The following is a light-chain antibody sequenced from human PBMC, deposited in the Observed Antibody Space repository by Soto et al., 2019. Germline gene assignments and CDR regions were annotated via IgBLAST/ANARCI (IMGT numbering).Light chain of an antibody. CDR3: QQYGSSPPYT. V-gene: IGKV3-20*01. Sequence: EIVLTQSPATLSLSPGEGATLSCRASQSVSSYLAWYQQKPGQAPRLLIYDASSRATGIPARFSGSGSGTDFTLTISRLEPEDFAVYYCQQYGSSPPYTFGQGTKLEIK. CDR2: DAS. CDR1: QSVSSY. J-gene: IGKJ2*01.